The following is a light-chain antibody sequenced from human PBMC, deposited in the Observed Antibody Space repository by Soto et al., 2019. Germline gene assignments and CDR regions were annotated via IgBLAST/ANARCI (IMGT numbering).Light chain of an antibody. J-gene: IGKJ4*01. CDR3: QQYNSYSPLT. V-gene: IGKV1-5*01. Sequence: DIQMTQSPSSLSASVGDRVTITCRASQSISSWLAWYQQKPGKAPKLLICDASSLESGVPSRFSGSGSGTEFTLTISSLQPDDFATYYCQQYNSYSPLTFGGGTKV. CDR2: DAS. CDR1: QSISSW.